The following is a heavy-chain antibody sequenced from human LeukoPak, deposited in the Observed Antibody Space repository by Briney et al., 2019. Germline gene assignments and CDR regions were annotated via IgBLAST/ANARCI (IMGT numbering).Heavy chain of an antibody. CDR1: GYTFTGYY. Sequence: GASVKVSCKASGYTFTGYYMHWVRQAPGQGLEWMGWINPNSGGTNNAQKFQGRVTMTRDTSISTAYMELSRLRSDDTAVYYCARGPRLLRGWFDPWGQGTLVTVSS. CDR3: ARGPRLLRGWFDP. D-gene: IGHD2/OR15-2a*01. CDR2: INPNSGGT. V-gene: IGHV1-2*02. J-gene: IGHJ5*02.